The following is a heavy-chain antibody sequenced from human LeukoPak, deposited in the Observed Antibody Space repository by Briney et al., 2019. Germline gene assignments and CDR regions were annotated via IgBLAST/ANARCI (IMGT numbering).Heavy chain of an antibody. D-gene: IGHD6-13*01. Sequence: SETLSLTCTVYGGSINTYYWSWIRQPPGKGLEWIGYISYSGSTNYNPSLKSRVTISGDTSKNQFSLELSSVTAADTAVYYSARTPAAAGTLYWYFDLWGRGTLVTVSS. CDR1: GGSINTYY. CDR2: ISYSGST. J-gene: IGHJ2*01. CDR3: ARTPAAAGTLYWYFDL. V-gene: IGHV4-59*01.